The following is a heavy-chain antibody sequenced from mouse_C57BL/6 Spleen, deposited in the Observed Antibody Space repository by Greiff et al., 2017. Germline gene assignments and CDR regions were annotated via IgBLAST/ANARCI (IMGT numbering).Heavy chain of an antibody. Sequence: QVQLQQSGAELVRPGASVTLSCKASGYTFTDYEVHWVKQTPVHGLEWIGAIDPETSGTAYNQKFKGKAILTADKSSSTAYMELRSLTSEDSAVYYCTRSGDGYYGAYWGQGTLVTVSA. D-gene: IGHD2-3*01. V-gene: IGHV1-15*01. J-gene: IGHJ3*01. CDR2: IDPETSGT. CDR1: GYTFTDYE. CDR3: TRSGDGYYGAY.